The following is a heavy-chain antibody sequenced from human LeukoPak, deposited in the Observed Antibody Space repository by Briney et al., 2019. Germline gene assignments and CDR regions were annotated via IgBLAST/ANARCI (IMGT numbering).Heavy chain of an antibody. J-gene: IGHJ4*02. CDR2: IYSGGST. Sequence: GGSLRLSCAASGFTVNSKYMSWVRQAPGKGLEWVSVIYSGGSTYYADSVKGRFTISRDNSKNTLYLQMNSLRGEDTAVYYCAKDRYGWELLLDYWGQGTLVTVSS. CDR3: AKDRYGWELLLDY. CDR1: GFTVNSKY. D-gene: IGHD1-26*01. V-gene: IGHV3-53*01.